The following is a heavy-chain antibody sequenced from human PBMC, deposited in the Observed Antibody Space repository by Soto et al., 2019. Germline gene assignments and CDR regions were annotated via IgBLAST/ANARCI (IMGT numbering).Heavy chain of an antibody. CDR1: GFTFSSYA. J-gene: IGHJ4*02. D-gene: IGHD1-26*01. Sequence: GGSLRLSCAASGFTFSSYAMHWVRQAPGKGLEWVAVISYDGSNKYYADSVKGRFTISRDNSKNMLYLQANSLRAEDTAVYYCASLSNSFRCIDYWGQGTLVTVSS. CDR2: ISYDGSNK. CDR3: ASLSNSFRCIDY. V-gene: IGHV3-30*14.